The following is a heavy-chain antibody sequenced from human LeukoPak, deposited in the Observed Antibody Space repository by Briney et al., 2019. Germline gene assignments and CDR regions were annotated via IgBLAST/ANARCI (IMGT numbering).Heavy chain of an antibody. CDR1: GYSISSGYY. J-gene: IGHJ5*02. CDR2: IYHSGST. Sequence: SETLSLTCAVSGYSISSGYYCGCMQQPPRNRLEWFGSIYHSGSTYYNPSLKSRFTISVDTSKNQFSLKLSSVTAADTAVYYCARKYCSGGSCAGLYNWFDPWGQGTLVTVSS. D-gene: IGHD2-15*01. CDR3: ARKYCSGGSCAGLYNWFDP. V-gene: IGHV4-38-2*01.